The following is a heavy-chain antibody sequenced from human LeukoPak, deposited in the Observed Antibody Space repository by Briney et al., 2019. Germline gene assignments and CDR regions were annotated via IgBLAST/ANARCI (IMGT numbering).Heavy chain of an antibody. V-gene: IGHV3-74*01. CDR3: ARAVGSSWGNFDW. D-gene: IGHD6-13*01. Sequence: PGGALRLSCAASGFTFSSYWMHWGRQTPGKGLVWVSRIKTDGSTTSYADSVKGRFTISRDNAKNTLYLQMNSLRAEDTAVYYCARAVGSSWGNFDWWGQGTLVSVSS. CDR1: GFTFSSYW. CDR2: IKTDGSTT. J-gene: IGHJ4*02.